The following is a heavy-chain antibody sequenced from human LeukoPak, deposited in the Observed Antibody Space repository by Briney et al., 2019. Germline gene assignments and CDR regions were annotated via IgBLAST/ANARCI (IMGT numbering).Heavy chain of an antibody. CDR2: IKQDGSEK. CDR3: ARPTRNWFDL. CDR1: GFTFRSYW. V-gene: IGHV3-7*03. Sequence: GGSLRLSCAASGFTFRSYWMSWVRKAPGKGLEWVANIKQDGSEKYYVDSVKGRFTISRDNAKNSLYLQMNSLRAEDTAVYYCARPTRNWFDLWGQGTLVTVSS. J-gene: IGHJ5*02.